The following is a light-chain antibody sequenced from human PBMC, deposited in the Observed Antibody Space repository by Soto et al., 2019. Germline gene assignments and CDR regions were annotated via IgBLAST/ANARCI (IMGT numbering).Light chain of an antibody. CDR1: NSNIGSKY. Sequence: QSVLTQPPSASGTPGQRVSISCSGSNSNIGSKYVYWYQQLPGTAPKLLMYRNNQRPSEVPDRFSGSKSGTSASLAISGLRSEDEADYYCAAWDNNLGGRAFGGGTKLTVL. J-gene: IGLJ2*01. CDR3: AAWDNNLGGRA. V-gene: IGLV1-47*01. CDR2: RNN.